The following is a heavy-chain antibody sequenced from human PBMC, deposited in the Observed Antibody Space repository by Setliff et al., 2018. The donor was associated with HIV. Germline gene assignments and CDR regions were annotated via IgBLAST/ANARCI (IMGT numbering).Heavy chain of an antibody. V-gene: IGHV3-7*01. CDR3: ARDDGDYWYLDL. J-gene: IGHJ2*01. D-gene: IGHD4-17*01. CDR2: IKQDGSEK. Sequence: GGSLRLSCAASGFTFSSHWMSWIRQAPGKGLEWVASIKQDGSEKYYAHSVKGRFTISRDNSRNTLYMQMNSLRAEDTAVYYCARDDGDYWYLDLWGRGTLVTVSS. CDR1: GFTFSSHW.